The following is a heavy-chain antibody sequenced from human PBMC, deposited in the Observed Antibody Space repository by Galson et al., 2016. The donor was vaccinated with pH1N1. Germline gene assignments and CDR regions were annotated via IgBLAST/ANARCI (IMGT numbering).Heavy chain of an antibody. Sequence: SLRLSCAASGFIFSSYAMTWVRQAPGKGPEWVSAISAASTRTYYPDSVKGRFIISRDNSKNTLYLQMNSLRAEDTAEYYCAKGGRVGTEGYYYALGVWGQGTTVIVSS. D-gene: IGHD1/OR15-1a*01. CDR3: AKGGRVGTEGYYYALGV. J-gene: IGHJ6*02. CDR1: GFIFSSYA. CDR2: ISAASTRT. V-gene: IGHV3-23*01.